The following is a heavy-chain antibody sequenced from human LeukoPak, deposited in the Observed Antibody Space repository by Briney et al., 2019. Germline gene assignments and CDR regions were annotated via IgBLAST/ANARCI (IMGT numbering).Heavy chain of an antibody. CDR2: ISGSGGST. D-gene: IGHD3-22*01. J-gene: IGHJ4*02. CDR3: AKKYYYDSSGYYYITAHFHY. V-gene: IGHV3-23*01. Sequence: GGSLRLSCAASGFTFSSYAMSWVRQAPGKGLEWVSAISGSGGSTYYADSVKGRFTISRDNSKNTLYLQMNSLRAEDTAVYYCAKKYYYDSSGYYYITAHFHYWGQGTLVTVSS. CDR1: GFTFSSYA.